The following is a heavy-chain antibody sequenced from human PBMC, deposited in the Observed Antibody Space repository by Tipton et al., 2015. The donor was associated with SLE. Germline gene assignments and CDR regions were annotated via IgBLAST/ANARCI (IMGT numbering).Heavy chain of an antibody. CDR2: VHYTGDT. Sequence: TLSLTCSVSDGSITLNDDYWAWIRQPPGKGLEWVGSVHYTGDTNYNPSLEGRVSISLDTSKSQLSMKLTSVTAADTAVYFCARGLGGDYYFHYMDVWGKGTTVTVSS. CDR3: ARGLGGDYYFHYMDV. J-gene: IGHJ6*03. V-gene: IGHV4-39*07. D-gene: IGHD3/OR15-3a*01. CDR1: DGSITLNDDY.